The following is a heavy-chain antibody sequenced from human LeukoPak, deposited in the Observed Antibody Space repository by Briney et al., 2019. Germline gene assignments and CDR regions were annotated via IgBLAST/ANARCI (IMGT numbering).Heavy chain of an antibody. CDR1: GYRFTAYY. J-gene: IGHJ5*02. V-gene: IGHV1-2*02. CDR3: ARGDCSGSNWFDP. Sequence: ASVKVSCKASGYRFTAYYMHLVRQAPGQGLEWMGWINPNSGDTNYAQKFQDRVTMTWDTAVSTAYMELSSLTSDDTAVYYCARGDCSGSNWFDPWGQGTLVTVSS. D-gene: IGHD2-15*01. CDR2: INPNSGDT.